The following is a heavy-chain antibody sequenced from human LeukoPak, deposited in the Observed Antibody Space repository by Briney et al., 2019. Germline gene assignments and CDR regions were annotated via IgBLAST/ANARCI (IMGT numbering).Heavy chain of an antibody. CDR3: ARLLSSSRGMDV. V-gene: IGHV5-51*01. D-gene: IGHD6-13*01. J-gene: IGHJ6*02. CDR2: IYTGDSHT. Sequence: GESLKISCKGSGYSFTTNWIGWVRQMPGKGLEWMGNIYTGDSHTRYSPSFQGQVTISAVKSISTAYLQWSSLKASDTAVYFCARLLSSSRGMDVWGQGTAVTVSS. CDR1: GYSFTTNW.